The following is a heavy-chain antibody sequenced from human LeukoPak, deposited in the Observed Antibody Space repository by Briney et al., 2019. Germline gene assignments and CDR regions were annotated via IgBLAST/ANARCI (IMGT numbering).Heavy chain of an antibody. J-gene: IGHJ4*02. Sequence: PGGSLRLSCAASGFTFSNYGMHWVRQSPGKGLGWVAVISYDGSNKNYADSVKGRFTVSRDNSKNTLYLQTNSLRVEDTAMYYCTKDRGVRGGSFDYRGQGTLVTVSS. V-gene: IGHV3-30*18. D-gene: IGHD3-10*01. CDR1: GFTFSNYG. CDR2: ISYDGSNK. CDR3: TKDRGVRGGSFDY.